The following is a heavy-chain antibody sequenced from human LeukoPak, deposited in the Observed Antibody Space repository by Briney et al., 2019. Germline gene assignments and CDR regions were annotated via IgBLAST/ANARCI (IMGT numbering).Heavy chain of an antibody. D-gene: IGHD3-3*01. CDR2: IYPGDSDT. CDR3: ARQNDFRLDY. CDR1: GSTFSSYW. J-gene: IGHJ4*02. Sequence: GASLQISCQGSGSTFSSYWIGCVRQLPGKGLEWMGIIYPGDSDTRYSPSLQGQVTISVDTSIGTAYLQWSSLKASDTAIYYCARQNDFRLDYWGQGTLVTVSS. V-gene: IGHV5-51*01.